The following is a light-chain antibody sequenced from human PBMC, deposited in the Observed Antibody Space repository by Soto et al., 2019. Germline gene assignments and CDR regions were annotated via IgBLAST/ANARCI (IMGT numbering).Light chain of an antibody. CDR3: QKSYSTPPT. CDR1: QSIGRN. J-gene: IGKJ1*01. V-gene: IGKV1-39*01. CDR2: TSS. Sequence: DIQMTQSPASLSASVGDRVTVSCRASQSIGRNLNWYQQKPGKAPKLLIFTSSSLQSGVPSRFSGSGSGTDFIFTISNLQPEDFATYFCQKSYSTPPTCGQGTKVDIK.